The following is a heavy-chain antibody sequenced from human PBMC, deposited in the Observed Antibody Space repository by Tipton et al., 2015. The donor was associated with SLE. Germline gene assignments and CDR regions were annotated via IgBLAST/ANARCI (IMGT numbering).Heavy chain of an antibody. J-gene: IGHJ6*02. D-gene: IGHD3-10*01. CDR2: VSDTDSNT. Sequence: GSLRLSCAASGFTFSNYAMSWVRQAPGGGLEWVSSVSDTDSNTYYTDSVKGRFTISRDISKNTLFLQMDSLRAEDTAVYYCAKSHYSGSGSYYYGMDVWGQGTTVTVSS. CDR3: AKSHYSGSGSYYYGMDV. V-gene: IGHV3-23*01. CDR1: GFTFSNYA.